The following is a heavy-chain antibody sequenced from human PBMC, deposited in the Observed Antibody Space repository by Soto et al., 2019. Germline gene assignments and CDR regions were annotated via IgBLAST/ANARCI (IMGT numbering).Heavy chain of an antibody. CDR3: AKDKQQQLVPFDY. CDR2: ISYDGSNK. D-gene: IGHD6-13*01. J-gene: IGHJ4*02. CDR1: GFTFSSYG. Sequence: PVGSLRLSCAASGFTFSSYGMHWVRQAPGKGLEWVAVISYDGSNKYYADSVKGRFTISRDNSKNTLYLQMNSLRAEDTAVYYYAKDKQQQLVPFDYWGQGTLVTVSS. V-gene: IGHV3-30*18.